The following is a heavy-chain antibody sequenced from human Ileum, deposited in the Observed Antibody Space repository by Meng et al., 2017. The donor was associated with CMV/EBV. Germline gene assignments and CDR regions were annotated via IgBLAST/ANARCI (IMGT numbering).Heavy chain of an antibody. CDR3: GKTPRDCSSTSSCYYYGMDV. J-gene: IGHJ6*02. V-gene: IGHV3-21*01. D-gene: IGHD2-2*01. CDR1: GFSFPSYS. Sequence: GGSLRLSCAASGFSFPSYSMNWVRQAPGKGLEWVSFISSSSSNRYYADSVKGRFTISRDDAKNSLYLQMNSLGAEDTAVYYCGKTPRDCSSTSSCYYYGMDVWGQGTTVTVSS. CDR2: ISSSSSNR.